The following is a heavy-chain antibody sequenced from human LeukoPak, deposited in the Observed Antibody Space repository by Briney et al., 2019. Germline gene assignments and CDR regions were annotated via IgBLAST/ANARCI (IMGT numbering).Heavy chain of an antibody. V-gene: IGHV5-51*01. CDR3: VRHGLGSSWFGFDY. J-gene: IGHJ4*02. D-gene: IGHD6-13*01. CDR1: GYTFTTYW. CDR2: IYPGDPDP. Sequence: GESLKISCKGSGYTFTTYWIGWVRQMPGKGLEWMGIIYPGDPDPRYSPSFQGQVTISADTSISTAYVQWSSLKASDSAMYYCVRHGLGSSWFGFDYWGQGTLVTVSS.